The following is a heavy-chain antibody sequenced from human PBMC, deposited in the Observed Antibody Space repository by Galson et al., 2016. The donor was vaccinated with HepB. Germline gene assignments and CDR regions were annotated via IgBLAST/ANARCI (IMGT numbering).Heavy chain of an antibody. CDR2: ISWNSANI. CDR1: GFTFDDHA. D-gene: IGHD3-10*01. V-gene: IGHV3-9*01. CDR3: AKDTNLYYGSGSYPLFQN. Sequence: SLRLSCAVSGFTFDDHAMRWVRQAPGKGLEWVSGISWNSANIGYADSVEGRFTISRDNAKNSLHLQMNSLRAEDTALYYCAKDTNLYYGSGSYPLFQNWGQGTLVTVSS. J-gene: IGHJ4*02.